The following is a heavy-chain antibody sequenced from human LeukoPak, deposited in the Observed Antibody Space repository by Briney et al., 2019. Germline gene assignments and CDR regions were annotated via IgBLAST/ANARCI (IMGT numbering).Heavy chain of an antibody. D-gene: IGHD2-2*01. CDR1: GYTFTGYY. Sequence: ASVKVSCKASGYTFTGYYMHWVRQAPGQGLEWMGWINPNSGGTNYAQKFQGRVTMTRDTSISTAYMELSRLRSDDTAVYYCARHRSRSYCSSTSCQIYYYYYGMDVWGQGTTVTVSS. V-gene: IGHV1-2*02. CDR2: INPNSGGT. J-gene: IGHJ6*02. CDR3: ARHRSRSYCSSTSCQIYYYYYGMDV.